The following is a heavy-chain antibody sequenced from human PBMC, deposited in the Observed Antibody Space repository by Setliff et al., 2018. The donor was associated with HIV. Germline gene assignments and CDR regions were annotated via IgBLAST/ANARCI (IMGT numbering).Heavy chain of an antibody. CDR3: ARGLDY. J-gene: IGHJ4*02. Sequence: HPGGSLRLSCAASGSTFNNHAMGWVRQAPGKGLEWLSVISGHTINVYYADSVKGRFTISRDNAENSLYLQMNSLRADDTAVYFCARGLDYWGQGTLVTVSS. CDR2: ISGHTINV. CDR1: GSTFNNHA. V-gene: IGHV3-23*01.